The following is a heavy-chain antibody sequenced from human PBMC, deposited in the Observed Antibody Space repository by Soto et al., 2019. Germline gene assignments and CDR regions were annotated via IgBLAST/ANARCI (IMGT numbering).Heavy chain of an antibody. CDR3: AREATEGGSGSYYSFYYYGMDV. CDR2: ISAYNGNT. CDR1: GYTFTSYG. J-gene: IGHJ6*02. V-gene: IGHV1-18*01. D-gene: IGHD3-10*01. Sequence: GASVKVSCKASGYTFTSYGISWVRQAPGQGLEWMGWISAYNGNTNYAQKLQGRVTMTTDTSTSTAYMELRSLRSDDTAVYYCAREATEGGSGSYYSFYYYGMDVWSQGTTVTVSS.